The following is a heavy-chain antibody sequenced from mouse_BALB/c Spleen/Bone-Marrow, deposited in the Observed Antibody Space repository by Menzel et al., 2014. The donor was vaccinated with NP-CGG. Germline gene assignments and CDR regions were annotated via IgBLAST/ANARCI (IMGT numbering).Heavy chain of an antibody. D-gene: IGHD1-1*01. V-gene: IGHV1-77*01. CDR2: IYPGSGST. CDR1: GYTFTDYV. J-gene: IGHJ4*01. Sequence: VQLQQSGPELVKPGASVKMSCKASGYTFTDYVISWVKQRTGQDLEWIGEIYPGSGSTYYNEKFKGKATLTADKSSNTAYMQLSSLTSEDSAVYFCARDYYGSSGAMDYWGQGTSVTVSS. CDR3: ARDYYGSSGAMDY.